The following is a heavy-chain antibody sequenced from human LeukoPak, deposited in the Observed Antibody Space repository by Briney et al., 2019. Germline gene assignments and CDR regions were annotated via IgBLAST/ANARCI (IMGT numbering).Heavy chain of an antibody. Sequence: SESLSLTCAVYGGSFSGYYWSWIRQPPGEGLDWIGEMYHSRSTNYNPSLKSRVTISGDTSKNQFSLKLSSLTAADTAVYYCARGVYYDSSGYYFRPFDYWGQGTLVT. V-gene: IGHV4-34*01. J-gene: IGHJ4*02. CDR3: ARGVYYDSSGYYFRPFDY. CDR1: GGSFSGYY. D-gene: IGHD3-22*01. CDR2: MYHSRST.